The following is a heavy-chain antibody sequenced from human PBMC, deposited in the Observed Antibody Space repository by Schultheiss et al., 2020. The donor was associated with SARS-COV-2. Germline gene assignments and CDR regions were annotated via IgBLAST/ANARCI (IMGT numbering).Heavy chain of an antibody. CDR2: IYYSGST. Sequence: GSLRLSCTVSGGSISSSSYYWSWIRQPPGKGLEWIGSIYYSGSTYYNPSLKSRVTISVDTSKNQFSLKLSSVTAADTAVYYCARQNYDFWSGYYTNWFDPWGQGTLVTVSS. CDR3: ARQNYDFWSGYYTNWFDP. D-gene: IGHD3-3*01. CDR1: GGSISSSSYY. V-gene: IGHV4-39*01. J-gene: IGHJ5*02.